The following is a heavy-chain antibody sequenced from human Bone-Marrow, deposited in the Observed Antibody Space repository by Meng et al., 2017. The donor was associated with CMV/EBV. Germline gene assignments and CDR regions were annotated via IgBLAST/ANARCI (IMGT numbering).Heavy chain of an antibody. Sequence: GESLKISCAASGFTFSSYDMHWVRQATGKGLEWVSAIGTAGDTYYPGSVKGRFTISRDNAKNSLYLQMNSLRAEDTAVYYCARDSNHGSGSYYSPYYYYGMDVWGQGTTVTVSS. CDR1: GFTFSSYD. V-gene: IGHV3-13*01. J-gene: IGHJ6*02. D-gene: IGHD3-10*01. CDR2: IGTAGDT. CDR3: ARDSNHGSGSYYSPYYYYGMDV.